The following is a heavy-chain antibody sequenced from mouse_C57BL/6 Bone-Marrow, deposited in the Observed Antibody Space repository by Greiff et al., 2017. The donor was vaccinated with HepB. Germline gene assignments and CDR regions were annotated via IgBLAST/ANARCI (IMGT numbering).Heavy chain of an antibody. CDR1: GYTFTTYP. J-gene: IGHJ3*01. CDR2: FHPYNDHT. CDR3: ARQDDGYYAWFAY. Sequence: VKLMESGAELVKPGASVKMSCKASGYTFTTYPIEWMKQNHGKSLEWIGNFHPYNDHTKYNEKFKGKATLTVEKSSSTVYLELSRLTSDDSAVYYCARQDDGYYAWFAYWGQGTLVTVSA. D-gene: IGHD2-3*01. V-gene: IGHV1-47*01.